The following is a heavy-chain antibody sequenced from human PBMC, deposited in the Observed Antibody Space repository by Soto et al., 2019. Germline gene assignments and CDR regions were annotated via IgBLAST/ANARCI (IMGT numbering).Heavy chain of an antibody. CDR2: SYYSGTT. J-gene: IGHJ5*02. CDR3: TRRYNWNDNYFDL. Sequence: SETLSLTCTVSGASISVHSYYWTWIRQPPGKGLEWIGSSYYSGTTYFNPSLKSRATISVDTSKNQFSLRLTSVTAADTAIYYCTRRYNWNDNYFDLCGQGALVTV. CDR1: GASISVHSYY. D-gene: IGHD1-20*01. V-gene: IGHV4-39*01.